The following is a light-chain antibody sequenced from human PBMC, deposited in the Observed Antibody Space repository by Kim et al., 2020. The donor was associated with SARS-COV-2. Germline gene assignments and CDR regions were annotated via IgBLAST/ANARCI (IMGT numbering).Light chain of an antibody. CDR3: QQYGSSPLT. V-gene: IGKV3-20*01. J-gene: IGKJ4*01. CDR2: GAS. Sequence: APGERATRSCRASQSVSSSYLAWYPQKPGQAPRLLIYGASSRATGIPDRFSGSGSGTDFTLTISRLEPEDFAVYYCQQYGSSPLTFGGGTKVDIK. CDR1: QSVSSSY.